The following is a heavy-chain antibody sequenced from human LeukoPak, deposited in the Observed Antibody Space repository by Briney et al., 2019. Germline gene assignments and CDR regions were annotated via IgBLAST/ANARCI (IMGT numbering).Heavy chain of an antibody. CDR1: GGSISSGGYY. CDR2: IYYSGST. D-gene: IGHD6-13*01. V-gene: IGHV4-31*03. CDR3: ARDKAAAGTSAFDY. Sequence: SQTLSLTCTVSGGSISSGGYYWSWIRQHPGKGLEWTGYIYYSGSTYYNPSLKSRVTISVDTSKNQFSLKLSSVTAADTAVYYCARDKAAAGTSAFDYWGQGTLVTVSS. J-gene: IGHJ4*02.